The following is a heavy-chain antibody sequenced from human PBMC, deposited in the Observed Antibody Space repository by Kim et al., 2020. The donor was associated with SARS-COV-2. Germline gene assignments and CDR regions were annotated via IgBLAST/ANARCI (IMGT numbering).Heavy chain of an antibody. Sequence: GGSLRLSCAASGFTFSSYDMHWVRQATGKGLEWVSAIGTAGDTYYPGSVKGRFTISRENAKNSLYLQMNSQRAGDTAVYYCARVSYSYGSTYWYFDLWGRGTLVTVSS. CDR3: ARVSYSYGSTYWYFDL. CDR1: GFTFSSYD. J-gene: IGHJ2*01. D-gene: IGHD5-18*01. V-gene: IGHV3-13*04. CDR2: IGTAGDT.